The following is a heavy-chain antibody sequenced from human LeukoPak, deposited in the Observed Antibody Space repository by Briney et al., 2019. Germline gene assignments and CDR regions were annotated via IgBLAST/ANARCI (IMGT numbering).Heavy chain of an antibody. CDR3: AREDRGYYDSSGYGY. V-gene: IGHV1-2*02. J-gene: IGHJ4*02. Sequence: GASVKVSCKASGYTFTSYGISWVRQAPGQGLEWMGWINPNSGGTNYAQKFQGRVTMTRDTSISTAYMELSRLRSDDTAVYYCAREDRGYYDSSGYGYWGQGTLVTVSS. CDR1: GYTFTSYG. D-gene: IGHD3-22*01. CDR2: INPNSGGT.